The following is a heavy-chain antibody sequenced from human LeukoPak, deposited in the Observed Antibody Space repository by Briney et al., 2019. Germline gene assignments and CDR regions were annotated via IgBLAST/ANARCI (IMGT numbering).Heavy chain of an antibody. J-gene: IGHJ6*02. Sequence: SETLSLTCTVSGGSISSYYWSWIRQPPGKGLEWIGYIYYSGSTNYNPSLKSRVTISVDTSKNQFSLKLSSVTAADTAVYYCARGQEMATRGSFYYYGMDVWGQGTTVTVSS. D-gene: IGHD5-24*01. CDR1: GGSISSYY. CDR2: IYYSGST. V-gene: IGHV4-59*01. CDR3: ARGQEMATRGSFYYYGMDV.